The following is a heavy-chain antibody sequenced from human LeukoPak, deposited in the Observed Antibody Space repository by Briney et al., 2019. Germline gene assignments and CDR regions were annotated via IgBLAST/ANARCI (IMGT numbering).Heavy chain of an antibody. CDR2: IGTAGDT. CDR1: GFTFSSYD. Sequence: GGSLRLSCAASGFTFSSYDMHWVRQATGKGLEWVSAIGTAGDTYYPGSVKGRFTISRENAKNSLYLQMNSLRAGDTAVYYCARARCSGGSCYIFDYWGQGTLVTVSS. CDR3: ARARCSGGSCYIFDY. J-gene: IGHJ4*02. D-gene: IGHD2-15*01. V-gene: IGHV3-13*01.